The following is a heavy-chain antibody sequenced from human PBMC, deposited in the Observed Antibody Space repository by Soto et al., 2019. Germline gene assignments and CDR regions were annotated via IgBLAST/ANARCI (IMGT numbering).Heavy chain of an antibody. CDR1: GFTFSSYW. J-gene: IGHJ6*02. D-gene: IGHD3-22*01. CDR3: ARFYYDSSGYLPSPYYYYYGMDV. V-gene: IGHV3-7*04. Sequence: EVQLVESGGGLVQPGGSLRLSCEASGFTFSSYWMSWVRQAPGKGLEWVANIKQDGSEKYYVDSVKGRFTISRDNAKNSLYLQMNSLRAEDTAVYYCARFYYDSSGYLPSPYYYYYGMDVWGQGTTVTVSS. CDR2: IKQDGSEK.